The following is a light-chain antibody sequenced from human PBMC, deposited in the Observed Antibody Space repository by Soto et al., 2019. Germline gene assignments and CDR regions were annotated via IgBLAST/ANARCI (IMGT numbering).Light chain of an antibody. CDR1: QSVSSSY. CDR3: QQYGSSPKNT. J-gene: IGKJ2*01. V-gene: IGKV3-20*01. CDR2: GAS. Sequence: EIVLTQSPGTLSLSPGERATLSCRASQSVSSSYLAWYQQKPGQAPRLLLYGASSRATGIPDRFSGSGSGADFTLTISRVEPEDLAVYYCQQYGSSPKNTFGQVTKLDIK.